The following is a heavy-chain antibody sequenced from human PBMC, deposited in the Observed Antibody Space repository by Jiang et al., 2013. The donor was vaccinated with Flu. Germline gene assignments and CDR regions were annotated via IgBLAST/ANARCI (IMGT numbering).Heavy chain of an antibody. V-gene: IGHV1-69*06. CDR3: ARGVGGYGDYADF. CDR2: VLPIFGTS. J-gene: IGHJ4*02. D-gene: IGHD4-17*01. CDR1: GGSLSSYA. Sequence: GAEVKKPGSSVRVSCKDSGGSLSSYATYWVRQAPGQGLEWMGGVLPIFGTSSHAQKLQGRVTITADRSTGTAYMELSSLRSEDTAVYYCARGVGGYGDYADFWGQGTLVTVSS.